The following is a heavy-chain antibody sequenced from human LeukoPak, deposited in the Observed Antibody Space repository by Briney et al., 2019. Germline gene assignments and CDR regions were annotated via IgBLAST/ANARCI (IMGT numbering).Heavy chain of an antibody. J-gene: IGHJ6*03. Sequence: SETLSLTCTVSGGSIGSSSYYWGWIRQPPGTGLEWTGSIHYSGSTNYNPSLRSRVTISVDTSKNQFSLKLSSVTAADTAVYYCARGYCSGGSCYSYYYNYMDVWGKGTTVTVSS. CDR3: ARGYCSGGSCYSYYYNYMDV. CDR1: GGSIGSSSYY. CDR2: IHYSGST. D-gene: IGHD2-15*01. V-gene: IGHV4-39*07.